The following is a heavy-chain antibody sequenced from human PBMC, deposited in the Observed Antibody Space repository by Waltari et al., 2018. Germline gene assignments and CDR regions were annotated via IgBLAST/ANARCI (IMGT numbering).Heavy chain of an antibody. Sequence: EVQLVESGGGLVKPGGSLRLSCAASGFIFTDACLSWVRQAPGKGLEWLGRIKSKTTGVPPDYDAPVKGRFTISRDDSKNTLFLHMNSLITEDTAVYYCTTIVAPRDYWGQGTLVTVSS. CDR1: GFIFTDAC. CDR2: IKSKTTGVPP. J-gene: IGHJ4*02. CDR3: TTIVAPRDY. D-gene: IGHD1-26*01. V-gene: IGHV3-15*01.